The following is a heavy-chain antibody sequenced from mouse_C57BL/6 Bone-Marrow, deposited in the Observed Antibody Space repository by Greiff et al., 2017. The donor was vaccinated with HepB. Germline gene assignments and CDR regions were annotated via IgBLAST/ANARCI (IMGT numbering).Heavy chain of an antibody. Sequence: VQLQQPGAELVKPGASVKLSCKASGYTFTSYWMHWVKQRPGQGLEWIGMIHPNSGSTNYNEKFKSKATLTVDKSSSTAYMQLSSLTSEDSAVYYCAGVTTTGYYAMDYWGQGTSVTVSS. V-gene: IGHV1-64*01. CDR2: IHPNSGST. D-gene: IGHD2-12*01. CDR1: GYTFTSYW. J-gene: IGHJ4*01. CDR3: AGVTTTGYYAMDY.